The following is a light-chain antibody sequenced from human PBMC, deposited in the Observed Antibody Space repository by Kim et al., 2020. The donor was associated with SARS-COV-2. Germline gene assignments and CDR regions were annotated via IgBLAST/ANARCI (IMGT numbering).Light chain of an antibody. J-gene: IGKJ5*01. CDR2: AAS. V-gene: IGKV1-16*02. CDR3: QQYQSYPVT. CDR1: QDIKNN. Sequence: DIQMTQSPSSLSASVGDRVTMTCRASQDIKNNLVWFQQKPGKAPRSLIYAASGLQSGVPSKFSGSGSGTDSTLTISSLQREDFATYYCQQYQSYPVTFGQGTRLEIK.